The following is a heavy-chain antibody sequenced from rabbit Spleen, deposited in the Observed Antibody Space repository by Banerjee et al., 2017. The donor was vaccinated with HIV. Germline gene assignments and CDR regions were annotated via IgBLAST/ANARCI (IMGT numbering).Heavy chain of an antibody. V-gene: IGHV1S45*01. CDR2: IDPVFGTT. J-gene: IGHJ4*01. D-gene: IGHD6-1*01. Sequence: QEQLVESGGGLVQPGGSLKLSCKGSGFDFRNYGLSWVRQAPGKGLEWIGYIDPVFGTTYYASWATGRFTISKTSSTTVTLQMTSLTAADTATYFCAREKSGIVGYDLWGPGTLVTVS. CDR3: AREKSGIVGYDL. CDR1: GFDFRNYG.